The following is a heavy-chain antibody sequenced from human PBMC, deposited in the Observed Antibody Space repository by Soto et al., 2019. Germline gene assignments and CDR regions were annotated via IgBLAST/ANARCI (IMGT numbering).Heavy chain of an antibody. J-gene: IGHJ5*02. Sequence: EVQLVESGGGLVEPGGSLRVSCAASGFTFSSAWMNWVRQAPGKGLEWVGRIKSKTDGGTTDYSAPVKGRFTISRDDSKNRLSLQMSSLRTEDTAVYYCTTEIVDATPWGQGTLVTVSS. D-gene: IGHD1-26*01. CDR1: GFTFSSAW. V-gene: IGHV3-15*07. CDR3: TTEIVDATP. CDR2: IKSKTDGGTT.